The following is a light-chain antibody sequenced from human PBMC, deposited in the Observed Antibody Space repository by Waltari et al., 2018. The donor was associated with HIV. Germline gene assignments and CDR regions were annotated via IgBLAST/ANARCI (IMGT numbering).Light chain of an antibody. CDR1: QSVTNR. CDR3: QQSYSPPLT. V-gene: IGKV1-39*01. Sequence: DIQMTQSPSSLSALVGDRVTITCRASQSVTNRVNWYQQRPGQAPKLLIYDASTLHSGVPFRFRGGGSGTAFTLTITGLQPDDFSSYHWQQSYSPPLTFGPGTKV. CDR2: DAS. J-gene: IGKJ3*01.